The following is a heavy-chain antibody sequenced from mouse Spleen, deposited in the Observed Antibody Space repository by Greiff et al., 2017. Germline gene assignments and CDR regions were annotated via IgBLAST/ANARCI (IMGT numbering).Heavy chain of an antibody. V-gene: IGHV5-9-3*01. CDR3: ARHQSLLRPLDV. CDR2: ICSGGSYT. J-gene: IGHJ1*01. CDR1: GFTFSSYA. Sequence: EVQLVESGGGLVKPGGSLKLSCAASGFTFSSYAMSWVRQTPGKRLEWVGTICSGGSYTYYPDSVKGRSTITRDNANNTLYLQMSSLRSEDTAMCYCARHQSLLRPLDVWGAGTTFTVSS. D-gene: IGHD1-2*01.